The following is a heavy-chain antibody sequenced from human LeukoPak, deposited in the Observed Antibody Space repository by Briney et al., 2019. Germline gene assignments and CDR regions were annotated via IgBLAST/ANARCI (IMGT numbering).Heavy chain of an antibody. J-gene: IGHJ4*02. CDR1: GFTFSSYA. CDR2: ISGSDGST. V-gene: IGHV3-23*01. D-gene: IGHD2/OR15-2a*01. Sequence: PGGSLRLSCAASGFTFSSYAMSWVRQAPGKGLEWVSAISGSDGSTYYADSVKGRFTISRDNSKNTLYLQMNSLRAEDTAVYYCAKVRAIETRFSKRSKYYFDYWGQGTLVTVSS. CDR3: AKVRAIETRFSKRSKYYFDY.